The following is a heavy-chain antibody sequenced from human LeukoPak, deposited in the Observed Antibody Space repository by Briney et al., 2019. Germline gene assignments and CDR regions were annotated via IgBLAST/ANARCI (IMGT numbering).Heavy chain of an antibody. J-gene: IGHJ4*02. Sequence: SETLSLTCTVSGGSISGYYWSWIRQPPGKGLEWIGYISNSGGTNYNPSLKSRVTISVETSKNQIFLKLTSVTAADTAVYYCARLSGSPWYWGQGTLVTVSS. V-gene: IGHV4-59*01. D-gene: IGHD1-26*01. CDR3: ARLSGSPWY. CDR1: GGSISGYY. CDR2: ISNSGGT.